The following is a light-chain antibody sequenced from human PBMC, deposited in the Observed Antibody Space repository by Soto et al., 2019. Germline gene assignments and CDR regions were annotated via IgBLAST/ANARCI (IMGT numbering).Light chain of an antibody. CDR1: SSDVGSYNL. CDR3: CSYAGSSTFDPGV. CDR2: EVS. V-gene: IGLV2-23*02. Sequence: QSALTQPASVSGSPGQSITISCTGTSSDVGSYNLVSWYQQHPGKAPKLMIYEVSKRPSGVSNRFSGSKSGNTASLTISGLQAEDEADYYCCSYAGSSTFDPGVFGGGTKLTVL. J-gene: IGLJ3*02.